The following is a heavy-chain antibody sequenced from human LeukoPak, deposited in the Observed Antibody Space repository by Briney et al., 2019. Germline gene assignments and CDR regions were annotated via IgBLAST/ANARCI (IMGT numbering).Heavy chain of an antibody. D-gene: IGHD6-19*01. V-gene: IGHV3-23*01. CDR1: GFTFSTYA. J-gene: IGHJ4*02. CDR2: ISGSGGSA. CDR3: AKDQRYSSGWYDY. Sequence: GGSLRLSCAASGFTFSTYAMSWVRQAPGKGLEWASDISGSGGSAYYADSVKGRFTISRDNSKNTLYLQMNSLRAEDTAVYYCAKDQRYSSGWYDYWGQGTLVTVSS.